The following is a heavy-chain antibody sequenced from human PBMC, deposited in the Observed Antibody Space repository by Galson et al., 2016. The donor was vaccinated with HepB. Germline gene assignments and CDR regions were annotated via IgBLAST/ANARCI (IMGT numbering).Heavy chain of an antibody. CDR3: AKGQQLAYFDY. J-gene: IGHJ4*02. Sequence: SLRLSCAASGFTFSSCPMSWVRQAPGKGLEWVSVIYSGGGTYYADSVKGRFTISRDNSKNTLYLQMNSLRAEDTAVYYCAKGQQLAYFDYWGQGTLVTVSS. V-gene: IGHV3-23*03. D-gene: IGHD6-13*01. CDR1: GFTFSSCP. CDR2: IYSGGGT.